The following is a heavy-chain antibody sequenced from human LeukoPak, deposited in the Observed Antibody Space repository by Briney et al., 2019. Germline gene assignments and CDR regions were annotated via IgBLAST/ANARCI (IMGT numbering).Heavy chain of an antibody. D-gene: IGHD4-17*01. CDR3: AKWSGDYPSYYLDY. V-gene: IGHV3-30*02. J-gene: IGHJ4*02. Sequence: GGSLRLSCAASGFTFSSFGLHWVRQVPGKGLEWVALIRSDGSSKNYADSVKGRFTISRDTSKNTVHLQMNNLRAEDTAVYYCAKWSGDYPSYYLDYWGQGTLVTVSS. CDR1: GFTFSSFG. CDR2: IRSDGSSK.